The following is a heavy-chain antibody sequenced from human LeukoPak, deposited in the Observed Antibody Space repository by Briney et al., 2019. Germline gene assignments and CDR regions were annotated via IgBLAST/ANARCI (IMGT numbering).Heavy chain of an antibody. CDR2: INHSGST. V-gene: IGHV4-34*01. CDR1: GGSFSGYY. D-gene: IGHD3-10*01. J-gene: IGHJ5*02. CDR3: ARGGYYGSGSYRNWFDP. Sequence: SETLSLTCAVYGGSFSGYYWSWIRQPPGKGLEWIGEINHSGSTNYNPSLKSRVTISVDTSKNQFSLKLSSVTAADTAVYYCARGGYYGSGSYRNWFDPWGQGTLAAVSS.